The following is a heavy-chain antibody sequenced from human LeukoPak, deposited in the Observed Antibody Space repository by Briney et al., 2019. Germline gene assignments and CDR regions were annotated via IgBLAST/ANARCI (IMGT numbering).Heavy chain of an antibody. V-gene: IGHV3-23*01. CDR1: GFTFSSYA. Sequence: GGSLRLSCAASGFTFSSYAMSWVRQAPGKGLEWVSAISGSGGSTYYADSVKGRFTISRDNSKNTLYLQMNSLRAQDTAVYYCAKSIVGANIECWGQGTLVTVSS. CDR3: AKSIVGANIEC. CDR2: ISGSGGST. D-gene: IGHD1-26*01. J-gene: IGHJ4*02.